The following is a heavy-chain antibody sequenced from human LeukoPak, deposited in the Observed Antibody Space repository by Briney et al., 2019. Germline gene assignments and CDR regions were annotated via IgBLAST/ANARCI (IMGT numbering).Heavy chain of an antibody. CDR1: GYSFTNYG. D-gene: IGHD1-1*01. CDR2: ISPYHGNT. CDR3: ARGNWNDWFDY. J-gene: IGHJ4*02. V-gene: IGHV1-18*01. Sequence: GASVKVSCKASGYSFTNYGITWVRQAPGQGLEWMGWISPYHGNTHYAQRLQGRVTMTTDTSTSTAYMEVRSLRSDDTAVYYCARGNWNDWFDYRGQGTLVTVSS.